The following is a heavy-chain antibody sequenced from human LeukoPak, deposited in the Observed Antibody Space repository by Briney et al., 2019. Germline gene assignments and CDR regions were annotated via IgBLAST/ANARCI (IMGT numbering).Heavy chain of an antibody. V-gene: IGHV3-30*18. J-gene: IGHJ4*02. CDR2: ISYDGSNK. Sequence: GGSLRLSCAASGFTFSSYGMHWVRQAPGKGLEWVAVISYDGSNKYYADSVKGRFTISRDNSKNTLYLQMNSLRAEDTAVYYCAKIPTYYYDSSGYFDWDYFDYWGQGTLVTASS. D-gene: IGHD3-22*01. CDR3: AKIPTYYYDSSGYFDWDYFDY. CDR1: GFTFSSYG.